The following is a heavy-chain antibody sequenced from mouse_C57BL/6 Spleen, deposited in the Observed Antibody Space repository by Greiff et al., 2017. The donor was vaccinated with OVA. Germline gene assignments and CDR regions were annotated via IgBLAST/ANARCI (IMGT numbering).Heavy chain of an antibody. CDR2: INPNNGGT. Sequence: DVKLQESGPELVKPGASVKMSCKASGYTFTDYNMHWVKQSHGKSLEWIGYINPNNGGTSYNQKFKGKATLTVNKSSSTAYMELRSLTSEDSAVYYCARRTLTGLHFDYWGQGTTLTVSS. D-gene: IGHD4-1*01. J-gene: IGHJ2*01. CDR3: ARRTLTGLHFDY. V-gene: IGHV1-22*01. CDR1: GYTFTDYN.